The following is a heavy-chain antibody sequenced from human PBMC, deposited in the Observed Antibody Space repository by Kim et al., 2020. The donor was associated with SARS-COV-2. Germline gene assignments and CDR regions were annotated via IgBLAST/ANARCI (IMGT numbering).Heavy chain of an antibody. CDR1: GFTFSDYY. V-gene: IGHV3-11*05. J-gene: IGHJ6*02. D-gene: IGHD2-15*01. CDR3: ARDLLVVVAARNDYYYYGMDV. Sequence: GGSLRLSCAASGFTFSDYYMNWIRQAPGKGLEWVSYISSSSSYTNYADSVKGRFTISRDNAKNSLYLQMNSLRAEDTAVYYCARDLLVVVAARNDYYYYGMDVWGQGTTVTVSS. CDR2: ISSSSSYT.